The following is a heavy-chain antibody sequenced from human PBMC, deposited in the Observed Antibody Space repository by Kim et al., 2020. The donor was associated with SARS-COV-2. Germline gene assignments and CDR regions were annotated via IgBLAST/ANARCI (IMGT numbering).Heavy chain of an antibody. CDR3: ARDRLVYSNFDYYYYMDV. V-gene: IGHV3-53*01. Sequence: KGRLTISRDNSKNTLYLQMNSLRAEDTAVYYCARDRLVYSNFDYYYYMDVWGKGTTVTVSS. J-gene: IGHJ6*03. D-gene: IGHD4-4*01.